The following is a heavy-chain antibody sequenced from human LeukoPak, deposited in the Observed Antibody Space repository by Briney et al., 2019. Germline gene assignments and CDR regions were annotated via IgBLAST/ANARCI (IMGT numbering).Heavy chain of an antibody. J-gene: IGHJ6*03. D-gene: IGHD2-8*01. CDR2: ISSSSSTI. CDR3: ARRGMVYAFRSHYYYYMDV. CDR1: GFTFSSYS. Sequence: PGGSLRLSCAASGFTFSSYSMNWVRQAPGKGLEWVSYISSSSSTIYYADSVKGRFTISRDNAKNSLYLQMNSLRAEDTAVYYCARRGMVYAFRSHYYYYMDVWGKGTTVTVSS. V-gene: IGHV3-48*04.